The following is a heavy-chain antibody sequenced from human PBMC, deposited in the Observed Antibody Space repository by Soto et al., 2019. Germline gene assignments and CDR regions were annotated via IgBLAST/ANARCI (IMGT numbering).Heavy chain of an antibody. CDR3: AKPKLETYYYYCMDV. V-gene: IGHV1-8*01. CDR1: GYTFTSYD. CDR2: MNPNSGNT. J-gene: IGHJ6*02. D-gene: IGHD3-3*01. Sequence: ASVNVSCKASGYTFTSYDINWVRQATGQGLEWMGWMNPNSGNTGYAQKFQGRVTMTRNTSISTAYMELSSLRSEDTAVYYCAKPKLETYYYYCMDVWGQGPTITVS.